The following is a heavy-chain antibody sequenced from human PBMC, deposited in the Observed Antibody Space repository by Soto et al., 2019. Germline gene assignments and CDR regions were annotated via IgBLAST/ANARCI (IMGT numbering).Heavy chain of an antibody. CDR1: GGTFSSYT. J-gene: IGHJ4*02. Sequence: SVKVSCKASGGTFSSYTISWVRQAPGQGLEWMGRIIPILGIANYAQKFQGRVTITADKSTSTAYMELSSLRSEDTAVYYCARASYDILAGYYMPDHYYFDYWGQGTLVTVSS. CDR2: IIPILGIA. D-gene: IGHD3-9*01. V-gene: IGHV1-69*02. CDR3: ARASYDILAGYYMPDHYYFDY.